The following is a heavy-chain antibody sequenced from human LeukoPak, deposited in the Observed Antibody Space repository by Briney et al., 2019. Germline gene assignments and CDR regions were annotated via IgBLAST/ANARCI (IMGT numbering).Heavy chain of an antibody. CDR3: ARDPYNGNYGDSYYYYMDV. CDR1: GFSFDEYA. D-gene: IGHD1-26*01. CDR2: ISYSSETI. Sequence: GGSLRLSCAASGFSFDEYAMHWVRQVPGKGLEWVSGISYSSETIGYVDSVRGRFTISRDNAKNSLYLQMNSLRAEDTAIYYCARDPYNGNYGDSYYYYMDVWGKGTTVTISS. J-gene: IGHJ6*03. V-gene: IGHV3-9*01.